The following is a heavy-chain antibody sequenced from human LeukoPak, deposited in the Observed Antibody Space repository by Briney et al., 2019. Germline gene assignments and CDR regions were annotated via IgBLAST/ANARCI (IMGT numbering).Heavy chain of an antibody. D-gene: IGHD5-24*01. J-gene: IGHJ6*03. Sequence: GGSLRLSCAASGFTFSNYAMSWVRQAPGKGLEWVSTITGSGGSTYYADSVKGRFTISRDNSKNTLYLQMNSLRAEDTALYHCARWLQLRGYYYYMDVWGKGTTVTVSS. CDR1: GFTFSNYA. CDR2: ITGSGGST. CDR3: ARWLQLRGYYYYMDV. V-gene: IGHV3-23*01.